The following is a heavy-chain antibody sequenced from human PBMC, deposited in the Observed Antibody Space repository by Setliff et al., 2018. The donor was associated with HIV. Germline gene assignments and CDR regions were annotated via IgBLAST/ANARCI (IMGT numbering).Heavy chain of an antibody. V-gene: IGHV1-18*01. CDR3: AREFSWSAFYFDS. CDR2: SHTYNGNV. Sequence: GASVKVSCKASGYPFRNFGISWVRQAPGQGLQWMGWSHTYNGNVNYARKFRGRVTMTTDASTNTAFMELSNLRSDDTAIYYCAREFSWSAFYFDSWGQGTQVTVSS. CDR1: GYPFRNFG. J-gene: IGHJ4*02. D-gene: IGHD2-8*02.